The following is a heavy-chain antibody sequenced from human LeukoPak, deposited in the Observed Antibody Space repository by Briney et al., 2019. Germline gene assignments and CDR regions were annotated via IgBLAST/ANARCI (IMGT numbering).Heavy chain of an antibody. J-gene: IGHJ4*02. Sequence: SETLSLTCTVSGGSISSSSYYWGWIRQPPGKGLEWIGSIYYSGSTYYNPSLKSRVTISVDTSKNQFSLKLSSVTAADTAVYYCARVTVGTTVTTPFDYWGQGTLVTVSS. CDR2: IYYSGST. D-gene: IGHD4-17*01. V-gene: IGHV4-39*07. CDR3: ARVTVGTTVTTPFDY. CDR1: GGSISSSSYY.